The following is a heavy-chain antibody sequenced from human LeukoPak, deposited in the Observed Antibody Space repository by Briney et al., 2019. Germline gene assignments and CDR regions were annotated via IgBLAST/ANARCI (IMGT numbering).Heavy chain of an antibody. CDR3: ARGYYDSSGSYYFDY. Sequence: PGGSLRLSCAASGFTFSSYAMHWVRQAPGKGLEWVAVISYDGSNKYYADSVEGRFTISRDNSKNTLYLQMNSLRAEDTAVYYCARGYYDSSGSYYFDYWGQGTLVTVSS. J-gene: IGHJ4*02. CDR2: ISYDGSNK. V-gene: IGHV3-30-3*01. CDR1: GFTFSSYA. D-gene: IGHD3-22*01.